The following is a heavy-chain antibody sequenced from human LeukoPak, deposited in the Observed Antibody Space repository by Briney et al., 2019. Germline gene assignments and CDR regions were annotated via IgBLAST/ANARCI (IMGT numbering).Heavy chain of an antibody. J-gene: IGHJ4*02. D-gene: IGHD2-2*01. V-gene: IGHV1-69*13. CDR3: AGDIVVVPAEWKN. Sequence: AASVKVSCKASGYTFTGYYMHWVRQAPGQGLEWMGGIIPIFGAANYAQKFQGRVTITADESTSTAYMELSSLRSEDTAVYYCAGDIVVVPAEWKNWGQGTLVTVSS. CDR2: IIPIFGAA. CDR1: GYTFTGYY.